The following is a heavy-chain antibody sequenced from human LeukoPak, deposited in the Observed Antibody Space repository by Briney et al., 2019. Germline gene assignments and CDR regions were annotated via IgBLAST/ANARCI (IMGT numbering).Heavy chain of an antibody. CDR2: INSDGSST. CDR1: KFTFSTYW. V-gene: IGHV3-74*01. Sequence: GGSLRLSCAASKFTFSTYWMSWVRQAPGKGLVWVSRINSDGSSTSYADSVKGRFTISRDNAKNTPYLQMNSLRAEDTAVYYCARVNGDYAAGDYWGQGTLVTVSS. D-gene: IGHD4-17*01. CDR3: ARVNGDYAAGDY. J-gene: IGHJ4*02.